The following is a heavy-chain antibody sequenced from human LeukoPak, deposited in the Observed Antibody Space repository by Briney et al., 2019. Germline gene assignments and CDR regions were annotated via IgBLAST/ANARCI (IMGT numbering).Heavy chain of an antibody. J-gene: IGHJ3*02. V-gene: IGHV1-69*13. CDR2: IIPIFGTA. CDR3: ARSRYSSSWYDAFDI. CDR1: GGTFSSYA. D-gene: IGHD6-13*01. Sequence: ASVKVSCKASGGTFSSYAISWVRQAPGQGLEWMGGIIPIFGTANYAQKFQGRVTITADESTSTAYMELSSLRSEDTAVYHCARSRYSSSWYDAFDIWGQGTMVTVSS.